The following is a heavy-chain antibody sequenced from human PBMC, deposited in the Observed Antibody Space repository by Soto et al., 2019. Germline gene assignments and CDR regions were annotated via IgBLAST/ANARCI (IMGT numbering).Heavy chain of an antibody. CDR2: IKSKTDGGTT. Sequence: PGGSLRLSCAASGFTFSNAWMNWVRQAPGKGLEWVGRIKSKTDGGTTDYAAPVKGRFTISRDDSKNTLYLQMNSLKTEDTAVYYCLWGGGSYSDASDICGQGTMVTVSS. CDR3: LWGGGSYSDASDI. D-gene: IGHD1-26*01. V-gene: IGHV3-15*07. CDR1: GFTFSNAW. J-gene: IGHJ3*02.